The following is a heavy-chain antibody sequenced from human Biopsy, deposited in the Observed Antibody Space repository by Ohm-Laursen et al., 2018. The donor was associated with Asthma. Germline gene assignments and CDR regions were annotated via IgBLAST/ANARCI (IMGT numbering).Heavy chain of an antibody. V-gene: IGHV3-30*03. CDR3: ARERAGVLGSYNGMDV. J-gene: IGHJ6*02. CDR2: VTYDGISQ. CDR1: GFTFSNYG. Sequence: SLRLSCSAPGFTFSNYGMHWVRQVAGKGLDWVAVVTYDGISQYYAESVKGRFTISRDNSRNTLNLQMNSVRPDDTAVYFCARERAGVLGSYNGMDVWGPGTTVTVSS. D-gene: IGHD2-8*01.